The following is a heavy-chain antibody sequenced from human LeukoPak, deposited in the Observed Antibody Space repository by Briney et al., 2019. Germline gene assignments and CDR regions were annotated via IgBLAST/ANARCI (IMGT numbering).Heavy chain of an antibody. V-gene: IGHV3-7*01. CDR1: GFTFSSNW. Sequence: GGSLRLSCAASGFTFSSNWMSWVRQAPGKGLEWVANIRQDGSDKYYMDSVKGRFTISRDNAKNSLSLQMNSLRAEDTAAYYCARDRDCGDGGCYPHFDYWGQGVQVTVSS. J-gene: IGHJ4*02. CDR2: IRQDGSDK. D-gene: IGHD2-15*01. CDR3: ARDRDCGDGGCYPHFDY.